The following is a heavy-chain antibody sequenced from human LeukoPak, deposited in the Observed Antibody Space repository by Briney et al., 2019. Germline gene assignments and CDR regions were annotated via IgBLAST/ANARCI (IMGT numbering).Heavy chain of an antibody. CDR3: ARELGDRYNYYYMDV. J-gene: IGHJ6*03. CDR1: GGSMSSYF. CDR2: ILTSGTT. V-gene: IGHV4-4*07. D-gene: IGHD1-14*01. Sequence: SETLSLTCTVSGGSMSSYFWNWIRQPAGKGLEWIGRILTSGTTNYNPSLNSRVTISVDTSKNQFSLKLSSVTAADTAVYYCARELGDRYNYYYMDVWAKGTTVTVSS.